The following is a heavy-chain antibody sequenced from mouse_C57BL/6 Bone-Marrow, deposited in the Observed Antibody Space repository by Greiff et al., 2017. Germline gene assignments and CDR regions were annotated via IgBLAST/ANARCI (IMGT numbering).Heavy chain of an antibody. CDR2: INPNYGTT. CDR1: GYSFTDYN. J-gene: IGHJ4*01. V-gene: IGHV1-39*01. Sequence: VQLKQSGPELVKPGASVKISCKASGYSFTDYNMNWVKQSNGKSLKWIGVINPNYGTTSYNQKFKGKATLTVDQSSSTAYMQLNSLTSETSAVYYCERGYDYDYAMDYWGQGTSVTVSS. CDR3: ERGYDYDYAMDY. D-gene: IGHD2-4*01.